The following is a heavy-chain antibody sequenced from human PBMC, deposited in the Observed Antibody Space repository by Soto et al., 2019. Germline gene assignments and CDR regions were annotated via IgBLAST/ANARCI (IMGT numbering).Heavy chain of an antibody. Sequence: PGGSLRLSCAASGFTVSNTYMSWLRQAPGKGLEWVSVIYTGGNTYYTDSVKGRFTVSKDNSKNTLYLQMNSLRVEDMAVYYCARADSSGYYGYFDYWGQGTLVTVSS. CDR1: GFTVSNTY. CDR3: ARADSSGYYGYFDY. J-gene: IGHJ4*02. V-gene: IGHV3-66*01. D-gene: IGHD3-22*01. CDR2: IYTGGNT.